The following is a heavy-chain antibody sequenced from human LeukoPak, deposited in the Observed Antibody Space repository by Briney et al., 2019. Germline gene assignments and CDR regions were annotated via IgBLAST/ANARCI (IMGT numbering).Heavy chain of an antibody. CDR2: IYYSGST. Sequence: SETLSLTCTVSGGSISSSSYYWGWIRQPPGKGPEWIGSIYYSGSTYYNPSLKSRVTISVDTSKNQFSLKLSSVTAADTAVYYCARHRYYYRSGSYYGAPYYMDVWGKGTTVTISS. CDR3: ARHRYYYRSGSYYGAPYYMDV. V-gene: IGHV4-39*01. J-gene: IGHJ6*03. D-gene: IGHD3-10*01. CDR1: GGSISSSSYY.